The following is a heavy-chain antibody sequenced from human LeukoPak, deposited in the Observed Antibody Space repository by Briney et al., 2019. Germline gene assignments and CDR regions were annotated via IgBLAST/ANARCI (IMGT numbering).Heavy chain of an antibody. V-gene: IGHV1-2*06. J-gene: IGHJ4*02. D-gene: IGHD6-6*01. Sequence: GASVKVSCKTSGYTFTAYYLHWVRQAPGQGLEWMGRIYPKSGDTDYAQKLQGRVTMTRDTSISTAYMELSGLRYDDTALYYCARIHSTSVHCWGQGTLVTVSS. CDR2: IYPKSGDT. CDR1: GYTFTAYY. CDR3: ARIHSTSVHC.